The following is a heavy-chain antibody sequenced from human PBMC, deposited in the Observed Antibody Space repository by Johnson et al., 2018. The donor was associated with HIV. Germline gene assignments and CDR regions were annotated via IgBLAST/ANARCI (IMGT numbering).Heavy chain of an antibody. CDR3: AKCLLRSGGNCYVVDAFDI. V-gene: IGHV3-53*01. CDR1: GFTVRSNY. CDR2: IYSGGST. Sequence: VQLVESGGGLIQPGGSLRLSCAASGFTVRSNYMSWVRQAPGKGLEWVSVIYSGGSTNYADSVKGRFNISRDISKNTLYLQMNSLRAEDTAVYYCAKCLLRSGGNCYVVDAFDIWGQGTMVTVSS. J-gene: IGHJ3*02. D-gene: IGHD2-15*01.